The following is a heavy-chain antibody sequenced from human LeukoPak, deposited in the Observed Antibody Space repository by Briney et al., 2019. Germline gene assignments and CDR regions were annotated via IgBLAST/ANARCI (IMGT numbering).Heavy chain of an antibody. Sequence: GGSLRLSCAASGFTFSDYTMKWVRQAPGKGLEWVSSISSGGTYKYYADSVKGRFTISRDNAQNSLYLQMNSLRAEDSSVYYCARPTTVTTISADAFDIWGQGTMVTVSS. V-gene: IGHV3-21*01. CDR3: ARPTTVTTISADAFDI. CDR2: ISSGGTYK. J-gene: IGHJ3*02. CDR1: GFTFSDYT. D-gene: IGHD4-17*01.